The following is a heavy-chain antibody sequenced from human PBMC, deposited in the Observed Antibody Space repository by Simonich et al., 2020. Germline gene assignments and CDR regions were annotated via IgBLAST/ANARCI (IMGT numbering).Heavy chain of an antibody. D-gene: IGHD6-13*01. CDR2: IYYRGST. J-gene: IGHJ3*02. CDR1: GGSISSSSYY. V-gene: IGHV4-39*01. CDR3: ARHAGFAFDI. Sequence: QLQLQESGPGLVKPSETLSLTCTVSGGSISSSSYYWGWIRQPPGKGLEWIGSIYYRGSTYYNPSLKSRVTISVATSKNQFSLKLSSVTAADTAVYYCARHAGFAFDIWGQGTMVTVSS.